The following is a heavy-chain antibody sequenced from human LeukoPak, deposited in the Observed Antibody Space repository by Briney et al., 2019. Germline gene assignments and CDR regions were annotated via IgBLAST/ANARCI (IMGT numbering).Heavy chain of an antibody. Sequence: SETLSLTCAVYGGSFSGYYWSWIRQSPGKGLEWIGEINHSGITNYNPSLKSRVTISVDTSKNQFSLKLSSVTAADTAVYFCARGFRGDNFDYWGQGTLVTVSS. CDR2: INHSGIT. J-gene: IGHJ4*02. CDR1: GGSFSGYY. V-gene: IGHV4-34*01. CDR3: ARGFRGDNFDY. D-gene: IGHD7-27*01.